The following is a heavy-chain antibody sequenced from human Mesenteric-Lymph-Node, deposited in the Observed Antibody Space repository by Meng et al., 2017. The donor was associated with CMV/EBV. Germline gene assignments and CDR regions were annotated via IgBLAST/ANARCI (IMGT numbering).Heavy chain of an antibody. V-gene: IGHV3-43*01. CDR2: INYDGDYT. D-gene: IGHD2/OR15-2a*01. Sequence: GGSLRLSCVVSGLIFDDYSMHWVRQVPGKGLEWVAVINYDGDYTYYADSVRGRFTISRDNSRNSVYLEVNSLKSEDSALYYCGKDFLILSPTSMPDSWGQGTPVTVSS. J-gene: IGHJ4*02. CDR3: GKDFLILSPTSMPDS. CDR1: GLIFDDYS.